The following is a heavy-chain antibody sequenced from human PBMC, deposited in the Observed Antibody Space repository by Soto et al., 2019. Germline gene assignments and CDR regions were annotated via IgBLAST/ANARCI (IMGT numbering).Heavy chain of an antibody. CDR2: INAGNGNT. D-gene: IGHD2-15*01. CDR3: ARGYCSGGSCYSLYFQH. J-gene: IGHJ1*01. V-gene: IGHV1-3*01. CDR1: GYTFTSYA. Sequence: GASVKVSCKASGYTFTSYAMHWVRQAPGQRLEWMGWINAGNGNTKYSQKFQGRVTITRDTSASTAYMELSSLRSEDTAVYYCARGYCSGGSCYSLYFQHWGQGTLVTVSS.